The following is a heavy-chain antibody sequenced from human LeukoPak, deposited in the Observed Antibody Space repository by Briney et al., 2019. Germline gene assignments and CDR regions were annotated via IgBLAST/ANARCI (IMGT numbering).Heavy chain of an antibody. D-gene: IGHD6-13*01. Sequence: PSETLSLTCTVSGGSISSYYWSWIRQPAGKGLEWIGRTYTSGSTNYNPSLKSRVTMSVDTSKNQFSLKLSSVTAADTAVYYCAAGYSSSYDAFDIWGQWTMVTVSS. CDR2: TYTSGST. V-gene: IGHV4-4*07. CDR1: GGSISSYY. J-gene: IGHJ3*02. CDR3: AAGYSSSYDAFDI.